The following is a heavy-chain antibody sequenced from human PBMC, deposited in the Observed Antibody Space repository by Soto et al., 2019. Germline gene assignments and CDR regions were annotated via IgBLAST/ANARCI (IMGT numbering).Heavy chain of an antibody. CDR1: GGSISSGGYF. V-gene: IGHV4-31*03. D-gene: IGHD4-4*01. J-gene: IGHJ6*02. CDR2: ISYSGST. CDR3: ARDSTVTTSYGMDV. Sequence: QVQLQESGPGLVKPSQTLSLTCTVSGGSISSGGYFWNWIRQHPGKGLEWIGYISYSGSTNYNPSLRSRVTISVDTSKNQFSLRVSSVTAADTAVYYCARDSTVTTSYGMDVWGQETTVTVSS.